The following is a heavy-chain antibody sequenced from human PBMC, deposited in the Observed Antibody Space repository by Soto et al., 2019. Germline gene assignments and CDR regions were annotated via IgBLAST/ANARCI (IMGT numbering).Heavy chain of an antibody. CDR1: GFTFSSYA. Sequence: EVQLLESGGGLVQPGGSLRLSCAASGFTFSSYAMSWVRQAPGKGLEWVSVISSRGGSTYYADSVKGRFTISRDNSKNSLYLQMNSLRAEDTAVYSCANDLPDPGYYWGQGTLVTVSA. V-gene: IGHV3-23*01. J-gene: IGHJ4*02. CDR2: ISSRGGST. CDR3: ANDLPDPGYY.